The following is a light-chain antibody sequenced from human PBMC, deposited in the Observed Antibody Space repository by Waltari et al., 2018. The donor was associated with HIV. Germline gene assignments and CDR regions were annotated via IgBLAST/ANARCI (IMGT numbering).Light chain of an antibody. Sequence: DIVMTQSPDSLVVPLGARATIKCKSSQSVLHTSNSKNFLAWYQQKSGQAPRLIIYWASTRESGVPARFSGSGSGTNFTLTINNLQSEDVAVYYCQQYHVTPPTFGQGT. CDR1: QSVLHTSNSKNF. V-gene: IGKV4-1*01. J-gene: IGKJ1*01. CDR3: QQYHVTPPT. CDR2: WAS.